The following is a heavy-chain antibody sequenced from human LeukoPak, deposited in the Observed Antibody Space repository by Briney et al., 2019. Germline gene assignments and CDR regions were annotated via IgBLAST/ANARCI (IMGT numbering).Heavy chain of an antibody. V-gene: IGHV4-30-4*08. J-gene: IGHJ6*02. CDR2: IYYSGST. Sequence: SETLSLTCTVSGGSISSGGYYWSWIRQHPGKGLEWIGYIYYSGSTYYNPSLKSRVTISVDTSKNQFSLKLSSVTAADTAVYYCARDYSNYAPPSADYYYYGMDVWGQGTTVTVSS. CDR3: ARDYSNYAPPSADYYYYGMDV. D-gene: IGHD4-11*01. CDR1: GGSISSGGYY.